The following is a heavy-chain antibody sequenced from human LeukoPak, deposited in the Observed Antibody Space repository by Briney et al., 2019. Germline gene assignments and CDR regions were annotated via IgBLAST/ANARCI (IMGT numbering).Heavy chain of an antibody. J-gene: IGHJ4*02. D-gene: IGHD5-12*01. CDR2: INHSGST. CDR3: AGGRWWLRFFYFDY. Sequence: SETLSLTCAVYGGSFSGYYWSWIRQPPGKGLEWIGEINHSGSTNYNPSLKSRVTISVDTSKNQFSLKLSSVTAADTAVYYCAGGRWWLRFFYFDYWGQGTLVTVSS. V-gene: IGHV4-34*01. CDR1: GGSFSGYY.